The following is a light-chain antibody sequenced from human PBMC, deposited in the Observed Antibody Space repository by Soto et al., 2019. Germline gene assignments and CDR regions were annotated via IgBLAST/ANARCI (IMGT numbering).Light chain of an antibody. V-gene: IGKV1-5*03. J-gene: IGKJ4*01. CDR2: KAS. CDR1: QSINNW. Sequence: DIKMTQFPSTLSASVGDRVTITCRASQSINNWLAWYQQKPGKAPNLLIYKASSLASGVPSRFSGSRSETEFTLTISSLQPDDFATYYCQKYNSYSALTFGGGTKVEIK. CDR3: QKYNSYSALT.